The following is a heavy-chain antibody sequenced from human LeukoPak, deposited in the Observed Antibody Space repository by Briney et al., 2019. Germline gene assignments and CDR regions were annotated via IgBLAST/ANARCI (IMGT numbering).Heavy chain of an antibody. D-gene: IGHD3-10*01. Sequence: SETLSLTCTVSGGPIDSSSFYWGWIRQPPGKGLEWIGSIYYSGSTNYNPSLKSRVTISVDTSKNQFSLKLSSVTAADTAVYYCARDGEVLLWFGELSTFDYWGQGTLVTVSS. J-gene: IGHJ4*02. V-gene: IGHV4-39*07. CDR1: GGPIDSSSFY. CDR3: ARDGEVLLWFGELSTFDY. CDR2: IYYSGST.